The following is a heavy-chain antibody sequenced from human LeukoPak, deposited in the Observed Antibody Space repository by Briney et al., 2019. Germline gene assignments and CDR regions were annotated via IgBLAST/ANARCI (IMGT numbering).Heavy chain of an antibody. Sequence: GGSLRLSCAASGFTFSSYAMHWVRQGPGKGLEWVAVISYDGSNKYYADSVKGRFTISRDNSKNTLYLQMNSLRAEDTAVYYCVRNLAAAGICFDYWGQGTLVTVSS. CDR1: GFTFSSYA. V-gene: IGHV3-30-3*01. CDR3: VRNLAAAGICFDY. J-gene: IGHJ4*02. D-gene: IGHD6-13*01. CDR2: ISYDGSNK.